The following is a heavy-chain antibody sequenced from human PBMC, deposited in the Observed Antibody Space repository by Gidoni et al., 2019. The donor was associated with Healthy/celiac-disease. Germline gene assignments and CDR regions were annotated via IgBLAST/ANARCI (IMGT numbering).Heavy chain of an antibody. Sequence: EVQLVESGGGLVKPGGSLSLSWAASGFTFSSYSMNWVRQAPGKGLEWVSSISSSSSYIYYADSVKGRFTISRDNAKNSLYLQMNSLRAEDTAVYYCARVPLQYFDYWGQGTLVTVSS. CDR2: ISSSSSYI. D-gene: IGHD4-4*01. V-gene: IGHV3-21*01. J-gene: IGHJ4*02. CDR1: GFTFSSYS. CDR3: ARVPLQYFDY.